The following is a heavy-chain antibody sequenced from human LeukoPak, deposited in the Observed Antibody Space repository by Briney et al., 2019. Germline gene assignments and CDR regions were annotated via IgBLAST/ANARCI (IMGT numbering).Heavy chain of an antibody. Sequence: GGSLRLSCAASGFTFSNYAMSWVRQAPGKGLEWVSAISGSGGSTYYADSVKGRFTISRDNSKNTLYLQMNSLRAEDTAVYYCAKDLHYYDSSGYSPLDYWGQGTLVTVSS. J-gene: IGHJ4*02. CDR1: GFTFSNYA. CDR2: ISGSGGST. D-gene: IGHD3-22*01. CDR3: AKDLHYYDSSGYSPLDY. V-gene: IGHV3-23*01.